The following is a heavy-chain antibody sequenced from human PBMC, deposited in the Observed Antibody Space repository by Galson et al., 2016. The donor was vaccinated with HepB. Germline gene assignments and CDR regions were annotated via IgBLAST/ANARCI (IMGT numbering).Heavy chain of an antibody. CDR2: ISPYNGDA. CDR3: ATYPSYGDYGGYYYGMDV. D-gene: IGHD4-17*01. J-gene: IGHJ6*02. Sequence: SVKVSCKASGYSFTRYGTTWVRQAPGQGLEWLGWISPYNGDANYAQKFQGRVTMTRDTSTSTAYMELRSLRYDDTAVYYCATYPSYGDYGGYYYGMDVWGQGTTVTVSS. V-gene: IGHV1-18*01. CDR1: GYSFTRYG.